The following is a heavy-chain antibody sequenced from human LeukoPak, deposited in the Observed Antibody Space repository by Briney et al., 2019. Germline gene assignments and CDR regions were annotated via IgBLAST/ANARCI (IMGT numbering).Heavy chain of an antibody. Sequence: GGSLRLSCAASGSTFSDYYMSWIRQAPGKGLEWVSYISSSGSSMYYADSVKGRFTISRDNSKNTLYLQMNSLRAEDTAVYYCAKDRYYYDSSSPPPTSMDVWGQGTTVTVSS. V-gene: IGHV3-11*01. D-gene: IGHD3-22*01. CDR2: ISSSGSSM. CDR1: GSTFSDYY. J-gene: IGHJ6*02. CDR3: AKDRYYYDSSSPPPTSMDV.